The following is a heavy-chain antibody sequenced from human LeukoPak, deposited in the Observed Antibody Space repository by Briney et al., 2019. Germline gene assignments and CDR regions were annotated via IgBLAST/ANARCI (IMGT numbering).Heavy chain of an antibody. CDR1: GGSISSSNYY. CDR3: ARGLRAKYYYYYYYMDV. V-gene: IGHV4-39*07. CDR2: IYYSGST. Sequence: SETLSLTCTVSGGSISSSNYYWGWIRQPPGKGLEWIGSIYYSGSTNYNPSLKSRVTISVDTSKNQFSLKLSSVTAADTAVYYCARGLRAKYYYYYYYMDVWGKGTTVAISS. J-gene: IGHJ6*03. D-gene: IGHD5-12*01.